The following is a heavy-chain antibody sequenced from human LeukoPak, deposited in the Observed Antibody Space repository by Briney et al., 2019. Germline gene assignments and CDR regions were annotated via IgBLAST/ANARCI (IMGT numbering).Heavy chain of an antibody. CDR1: GFTFSSYW. J-gene: IGHJ4*02. CDR3: ARDGGYSSGWYAIFDY. CDR2: IKKDGSEK. D-gene: IGHD6-19*01. V-gene: IGHV3-7*01. Sequence: GGSLRLSCAASGFTFSSYWRRWVRQAPGKGLEWVANIKKDGSEKYYVDSVKGRFTISRDNAKKSLYLQMNSLGAEDTAVYYCARDGGYSSGWYAIFDYWGQGTLVTVSS.